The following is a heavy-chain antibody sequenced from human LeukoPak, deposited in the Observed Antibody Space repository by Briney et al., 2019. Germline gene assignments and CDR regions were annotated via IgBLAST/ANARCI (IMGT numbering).Heavy chain of an antibody. CDR1: GFTFSSYA. V-gene: IGHV3-23*01. D-gene: IGHD5-18*01. Sequence: HSGGSLRLSCAASGFTFSSYAMSWVRQAPGKGLEWVSAISGSGGSTYYADSVKGRFTISRENSKNTLYLQRNSLRAEDKAVYYCARGLAYIYGYFESWGQGIVVSVSS. J-gene: IGHJ4*02. CDR2: ISGSGGST. CDR3: ARGLAYIYGYFES.